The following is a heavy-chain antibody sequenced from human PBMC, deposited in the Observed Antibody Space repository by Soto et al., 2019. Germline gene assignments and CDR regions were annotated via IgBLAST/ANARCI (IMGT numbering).Heavy chain of an antibody. V-gene: IGHV3-74*02. J-gene: IGHJ6*03. CDR1: GFTFSNYW. CDR3: ARGECVGGTCYSLAGSFFYYMDV. CDR2: INSDGSVS. D-gene: IGHD2-15*01. Sequence: EGQLVESGGGLVQPGGSLRLSCAASGFTFSNYWMYWVRQAPGKGLEWVSRINSDGSVSSHADSVRGRLTISRDTVKNSLYQHMDSLRAEDTAVYFCARGECVGGTCYSLAGSFFYYMDVWGKGTTVTVFS.